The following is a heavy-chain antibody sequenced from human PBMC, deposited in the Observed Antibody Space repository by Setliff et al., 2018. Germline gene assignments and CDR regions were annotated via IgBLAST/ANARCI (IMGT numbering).Heavy chain of an antibody. CDR2: INHSGIT. D-gene: IGHD5-12*01. Sequence: ETLSLTCAVYGGSFSGYYWSWIRQPPGKGLEWIGEINHSGITNYNPSLKSRVTMSVDASKNQVSLKVTSVTAEDTAVYYCAKVDIDYIMTRDNTWQYLFYMDVWGRGTTVTVSS. CDR3: AKVDIDYIMTRDNTWQYLFYMDV. CDR1: GGSFSGYY. J-gene: IGHJ6*03. V-gene: IGHV4-34*01.